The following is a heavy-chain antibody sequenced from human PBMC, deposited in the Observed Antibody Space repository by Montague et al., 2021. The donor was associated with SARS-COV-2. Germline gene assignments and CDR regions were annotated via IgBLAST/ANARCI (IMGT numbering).Heavy chain of an antibody. D-gene: IGHD6-19*01. J-gene: IGHJ5*02. CDR1: SGSIRSSNCY. CDR3: ARRNGGLAVGGIWFDP. V-gene: IGHV4-39*01. CDR2: IYYTGRT. Sequence: SETLSLTCTVSSGSIRSSNCYWGWIRQPPGKGLEWIGSIYYTGRTFCNPSLRSRLAISIDTSNNQFSLRLSSVTAADTAVYYCARRNGGLAVGGIWFDPWGQGRLVTVSS.